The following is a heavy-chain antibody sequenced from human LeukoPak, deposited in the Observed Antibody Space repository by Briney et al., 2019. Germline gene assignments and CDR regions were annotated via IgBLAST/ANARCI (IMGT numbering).Heavy chain of an antibody. V-gene: IGHV3-30*03. CDR1: GFTFSSYG. J-gene: IGHJ6*02. CDR2: ISHDGSNK. Sequence: GRSLRLSCAASGFTFSSYGMHWVRQAPGKGLEWVAVISHDGSNKYYADSVKGRFTISRDNSKNTLYLQMNSLRAEDTAVYYCARRDGYRGMDVWGQGTTVTVSS. D-gene: IGHD5-24*01. CDR3: ARRDGYRGMDV.